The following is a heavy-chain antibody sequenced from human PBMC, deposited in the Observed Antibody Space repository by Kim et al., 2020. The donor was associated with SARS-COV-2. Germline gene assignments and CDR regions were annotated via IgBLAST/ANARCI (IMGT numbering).Heavy chain of an antibody. J-gene: IGHJ4*02. Sequence: SAYADKGQLTISRDSAENTLSLQMNSLGAEDTAVYYCAGVQGWFGGAFDSWGQGTLVTVSS. D-gene: IGHD3-10*01. V-gene: IGHV3-23*01. CDR3: AGVQGWFGGAFDS.